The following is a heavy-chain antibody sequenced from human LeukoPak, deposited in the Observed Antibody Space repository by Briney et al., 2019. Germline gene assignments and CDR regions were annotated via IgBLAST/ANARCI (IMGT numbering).Heavy chain of an antibody. D-gene: IGHD4-17*01. CDR3: ARGRISERDTVTRVTNWFDP. V-gene: IGHV1-8*01. J-gene: IGHJ5*02. CDR1: GYTFTSYD. CDR2: MNPNSGNT. Sequence: GASVKVSCKASGYTFTSYDINWVRQATGQGLEWMGWMNPNSGNTGYAQKFQGRVTITRNTSISTAYMELSSLRSEDTAVYYCARGRISERDTVTRVTNWFDPWGQGTLVTVSS.